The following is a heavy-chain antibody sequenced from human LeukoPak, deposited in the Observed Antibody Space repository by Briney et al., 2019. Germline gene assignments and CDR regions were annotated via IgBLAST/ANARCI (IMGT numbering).Heavy chain of an antibody. Sequence: PGGSLRLSCAASGFTFSGYAMHWVRQAPGKGLEWVAVISYDGSNKYYADSVKGRFTISRDNSKNTPYLQMNSLRAEDTAVYYCAREGGSQPYYYYYGMDVWGQGTTVTVSS. J-gene: IGHJ6*02. V-gene: IGHV3-30-3*01. D-gene: IGHD2-2*01. CDR2: ISYDGSNK. CDR1: GFTFSGYA. CDR3: AREGGSQPYYYYYGMDV.